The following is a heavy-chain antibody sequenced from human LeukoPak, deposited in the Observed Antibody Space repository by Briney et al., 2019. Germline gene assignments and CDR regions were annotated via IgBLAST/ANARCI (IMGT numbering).Heavy chain of an antibody. D-gene: IGHD3-22*01. CDR1: GGTFSSYA. J-gene: IGHJ3*02. CDR2: IIPIFGTA. Sequence: GASVKVSCTASGGTFSSYAISWVRQAPGQGLEWMGGIIPIFGTANYAQKFQGRVTITADESTSTAYMELSSLRSEDTAVYYCARDDYYDSSGHMGNAFDIWGQGTMVTVSS. CDR3: ARDDYYDSSGHMGNAFDI. V-gene: IGHV1-69*01.